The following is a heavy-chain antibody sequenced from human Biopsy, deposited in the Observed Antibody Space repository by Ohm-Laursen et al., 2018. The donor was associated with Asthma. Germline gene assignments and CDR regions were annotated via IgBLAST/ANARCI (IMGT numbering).Heavy chain of an antibody. CDR3: ARTTYGDDGFDP. J-gene: IGHJ5*02. CDR2: THHSGYT. V-gene: IGHV4-34*01. CDR1: GGSFSSNY. D-gene: IGHD4-17*01. Sequence: SDTLSLTWAVYGGSFSSNYWSWIRQTPGKGLEWLGDTHHSGYTNYNPSLSSRLTLSVDTSKNQFSLSLTSVTAADTAVYYCARTTYGDDGFDPWGQGTLVTVSS.